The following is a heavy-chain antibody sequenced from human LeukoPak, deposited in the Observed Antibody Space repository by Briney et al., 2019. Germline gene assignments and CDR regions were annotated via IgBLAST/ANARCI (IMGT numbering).Heavy chain of an antibody. CDR1: GFTFDDYG. Sequence: PGGSLRLSCAASGFTFDDYGMSWVRQTPGKGLEWVSGINWDGGSTGYADSVKGRFTISRDNSKNTLYLQMNSPRAEDTAVYYCAKDSLFATNYFDYWGQGTLVTVSS. CDR3: AKDSLFATNYFDY. J-gene: IGHJ4*02. CDR2: INWDGGST. V-gene: IGHV3-20*04.